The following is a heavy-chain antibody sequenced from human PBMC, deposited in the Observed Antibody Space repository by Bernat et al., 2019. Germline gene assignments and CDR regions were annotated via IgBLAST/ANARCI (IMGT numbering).Heavy chain of an antibody. J-gene: IGHJ4*02. CDR3: ARDGGRYCSGGSCYPD. Sequence: EVQLLESGGGLVQPGGSLRLSCAASGFTFSSYAMSWVRQAPGKGLEWVSAISGSGGSTYYADSVKGRFTISRDNSKNTLYLQMNSLRAEDTAVYYCARDGGRYCSGGSCYPDWGQGTLVTVSS. D-gene: IGHD2-15*01. V-gene: IGHV3-23*01. CDR2: ISGSGGST. CDR1: GFTFSSYA.